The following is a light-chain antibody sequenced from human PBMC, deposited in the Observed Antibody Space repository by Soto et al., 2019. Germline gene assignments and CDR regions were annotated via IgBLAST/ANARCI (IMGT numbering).Light chain of an antibody. CDR1: QSISGY. CDR3: QQSYTAPT. Sequence: DIQMTRSPSSLSASVGDRVTISCRASQSISGYLNWYQQRPGKAPKLLIYVASTLHSGVSSRFSGSASGTDFTLTISSLQPEDVATYYCQQSYTAPTFGQGTKVEIK. V-gene: IGKV1-39*01. J-gene: IGKJ1*01. CDR2: VAS.